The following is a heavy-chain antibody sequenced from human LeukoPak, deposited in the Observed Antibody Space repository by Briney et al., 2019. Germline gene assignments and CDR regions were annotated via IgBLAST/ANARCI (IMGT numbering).Heavy chain of an antibody. D-gene: IGHD6-6*01. J-gene: IGHJ4*02. CDR2: IYSGGST. V-gene: IGHV3-53*01. CDR3: AREALGYSSSLIFDY. Sequence: GGSLRLSCAASGFTVSSNYMSWVRQAPGKGLEWVSVIYSGGSTYYADSVKGRFTISRDNSKNTLYLQMNSLRAEDTAVYYCAREALGYSSSLIFDYWGQGTLVTVSS. CDR1: GFTVSSNY.